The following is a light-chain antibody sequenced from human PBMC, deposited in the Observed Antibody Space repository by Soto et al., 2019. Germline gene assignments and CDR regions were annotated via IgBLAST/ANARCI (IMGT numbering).Light chain of an antibody. CDR3: HQYNSYWT. CDR2: KTS. J-gene: IGKJ1*01. V-gene: IGKV1-5*03. CDR1: QSIGSW. Sequence: DTRITQSPSTLSASLGDRVTITCRASQSIGSWLAWYQQKPGKAPKLLIYKTSILENGVPSRFSGSGSGTEFTLSIRSLQPDDFATYYCHQYNSYWTCGQGTKVDIK.